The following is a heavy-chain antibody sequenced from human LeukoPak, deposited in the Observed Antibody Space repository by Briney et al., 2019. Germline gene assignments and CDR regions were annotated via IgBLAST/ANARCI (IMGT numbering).Heavy chain of an antibody. V-gene: IGHV3-23*01. Sequence: PGGSLTLSCAASGFTFSSYAMSWVRQAPGKGLGWVAFIIGSGGSTYYADPLKGRFTISRDNSKNTLYLQMNSLRAEDTAVYYCASLDTAHPSGVHWGQGTLVTVSS. J-gene: IGHJ4*02. CDR2: IIGSGGST. D-gene: IGHD5-18*01. CDR1: GFTFSSYA. CDR3: ASLDTAHPSGVH.